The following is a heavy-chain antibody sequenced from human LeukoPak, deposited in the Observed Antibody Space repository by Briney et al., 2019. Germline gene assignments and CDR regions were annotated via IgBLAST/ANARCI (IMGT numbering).Heavy chain of an antibody. CDR3: ASGPGMAAAANWFDP. V-gene: IGHV1-69*02. Sequence: SVKVSCKASGGTFSSYTISWVRQAPGQGLEWMGRIIPILGIANYAQKFQGRVTITADKSTSTAYMELSSLRSEDTAVYYCASGPGMAAAANWFDPWGQGTLVTVSS. CDR1: GGTFSSYT. D-gene: IGHD6-13*01. CDR2: IIPILGIA. J-gene: IGHJ5*02.